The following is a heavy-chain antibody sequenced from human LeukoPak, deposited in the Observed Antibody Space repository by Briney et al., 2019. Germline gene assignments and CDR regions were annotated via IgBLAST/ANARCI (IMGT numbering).Heavy chain of an antibody. D-gene: IGHD2-8*01. V-gene: IGHV4-59*02. CDR2: LYYSGST. CDR3: AGQANFPTARHWYFDL. Sequence: PSETLSLTCTVSGGSVSSYYWSWMRQSPGKGLEWIGYLYYSGSTNYNPALKSRVTISLDTSENQFSLKLSSVTAAAPAVYCCAGQANFPTARHWYFDLWGRGTQVTVSS. CDR1: GGSVSSYY. J-gene: IGHJ2*01.